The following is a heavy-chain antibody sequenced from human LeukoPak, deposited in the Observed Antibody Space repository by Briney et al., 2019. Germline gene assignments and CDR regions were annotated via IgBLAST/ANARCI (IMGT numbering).Heavy chain of an antibody. V-gene: IGHV3-23*01. CDR3: AKPFSVTMVRGVITGAFDI. CDR1: GFTFSSYA. D-gene: IGHD3-10*01. J-gene: IGHJ3*02. CDR2: ISGSGGST. Sequence: PGGPLRLSCAASGFTFSSYAMSWVRQAPGKGLEWVSAISGSGGSTYYADSVKGRFTISRDNSKNTLYLQMNSLRAEDTAVYYCAKPFSVTMVRGVITGAFDIWGQGTMVTVSS.